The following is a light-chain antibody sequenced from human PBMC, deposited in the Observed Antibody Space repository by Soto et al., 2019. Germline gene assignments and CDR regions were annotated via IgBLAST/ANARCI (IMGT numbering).Light chain of an antibody. CDR1: QSVGGR. V-gene: IGKV3-11*01. J-gene: IGKJ4*01. CDR2: DAS. Sequence: EIELTQSPATLSLSPGERATLSSRASQSVGGRLGWYQQKPGRAPRLLIYDASIRATGIPARFSGSGSGTDFILTISSLEPEDFGVYYCQQRASWPLTFGGGTRVEI. CDR3: QQRASWPLT.